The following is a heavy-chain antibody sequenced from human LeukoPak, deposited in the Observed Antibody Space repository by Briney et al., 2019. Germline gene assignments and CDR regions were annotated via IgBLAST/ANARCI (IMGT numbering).Heavy chain of an antibody. D-gene: IGHD4-23*01. Sequence: GGSLRLSCAVSGFTFSSYWMHWVRQAPGKGLVWVSRIDRDGSRINYADPVKGRFTISRDNGKNTLFLQMNSLRAEDAAVYYCVRGNDYGGPHYWGQGTLVTVSS. V-gene: IGHV3-74*01. CDR3: VRGNDYGGPHY. J-gene: IGHJ4*02. CDR1: GFTFSSYW. CDR2: IDRDGSRI.